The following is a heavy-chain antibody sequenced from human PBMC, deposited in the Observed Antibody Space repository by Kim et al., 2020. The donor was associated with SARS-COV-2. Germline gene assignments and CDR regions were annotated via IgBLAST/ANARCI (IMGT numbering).Heavy chain of an antibody. D-gene: IGHD2-15*01. J-gene: IGHJ4*02. Sequence: GGSLRLSCAASGFTFTNGWMTWVRQKPGQGLEWLGRIRTYTDGGTADYAAPVKGRFTVSRDDSKNTLYLQINSLSTEDTAVYYCAADSSGACCFEYWGQG. V-gene: IGHV3-15*01. CDR3: AADSSGACCFEY. CDR2: IRTYTDGGTA. CDR1: GFTFTNGW.